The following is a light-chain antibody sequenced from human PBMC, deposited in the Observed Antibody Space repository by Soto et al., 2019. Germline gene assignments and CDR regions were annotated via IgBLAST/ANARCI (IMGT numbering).Light chain of an antibody. Sequence: SALTPPASLSGSPGQSITISCTGTSSDVGSYNLVSWYQQHPGKAPKLMIYEVSKRPSGVSNRFSGSKSGNTASLTISGLQAEDEADYYCCSYAGSSYVFGTGTKVTVL. CDR3: CSYAGSSYV. J-gene: IGLJ1*01. CDR2: EVS. CDR1: SSDVGSYNL. V-gene: IGLV2-23*02.